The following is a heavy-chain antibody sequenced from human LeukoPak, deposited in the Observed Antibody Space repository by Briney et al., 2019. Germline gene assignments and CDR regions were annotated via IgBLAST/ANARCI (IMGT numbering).Heavy chain of an antibody. CDR1: GGTFSSYA. CDR3: ARGGRRARVIATPFDY. V-gene: IGHV1-69*13. D-gene: IGHD2-21*01. Sequence: SVKVSCKASGGTFSSYAISWVRQAPGQGLEWMGGIIPIFGTANYAQKFQGRVTITADESTSTAYMELSSLRSEDTAVYYCARGGRRARVIATPFDYWGQGTLVTVSS. CDR2: IIPIFGTA. J-gene: IGHJ4*02.